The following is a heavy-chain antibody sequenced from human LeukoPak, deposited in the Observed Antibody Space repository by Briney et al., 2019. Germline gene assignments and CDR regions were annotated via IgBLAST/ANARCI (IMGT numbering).Heavy chain of an antibody. CDR3: AKEAGWYSSGWYFDY. J-gene: IGHJ4*02. Sequence: PGGSLRLSCAASGFTFSSYAMHWVRQAPGKGLEWVAVISYDGSNKYYADSVKGRFTISRDNSKNTLYLQMNSLRAEDTAVYYCAKEAGWYSSGWYFDYWGQGTLVTVSS. D-gene: IGHD6-19*01. V-gene: IGHV3-30-3*01. CDR1: GFTFSSYA. CDR2: ISYDGSNK.